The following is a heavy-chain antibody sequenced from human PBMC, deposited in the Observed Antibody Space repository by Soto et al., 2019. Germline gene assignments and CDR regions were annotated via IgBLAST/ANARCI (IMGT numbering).Heavy chain of an antibody. CDR2: ISYDGSDT. Sequence: QVQVVESGGGVVQPGRSLRLSCAASGFTFSTYSMHWVRQAPGKGLEWVTLISYDGSDTKYADSVKGRFTISRDNSNNTLYLQMNSLRTDDTAVYYCGWDLFWGQGTTVTVSS. CDR3: GWDLF. V-gene: IGHV3-30*04. CDR1: GFTFSTYS. J-gene: IGHJ6*02.